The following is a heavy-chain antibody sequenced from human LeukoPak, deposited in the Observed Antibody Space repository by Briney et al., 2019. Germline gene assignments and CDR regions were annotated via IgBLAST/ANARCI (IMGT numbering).Heavy chain of an antibody. CDR2: ISAYNGNT. CDR1: GYTFTSYG. Sequence: ASVKVSCKASGYTFTSYGISWVRQAPGQGLEWMGWISAYNGNTNYAQKLQGRVTMTTDTSTSTAYMELRSLRSDGTAVHYCARGVSGYSYGPFYYYYYMDVWGKGTTVTVSS. D-gene: IGHD5-18*01. J-gene: IGHJ6*03. V-gene: IGHV1-18*01. CDR3: ARGVSGYSYGPFYYYYYMDV.